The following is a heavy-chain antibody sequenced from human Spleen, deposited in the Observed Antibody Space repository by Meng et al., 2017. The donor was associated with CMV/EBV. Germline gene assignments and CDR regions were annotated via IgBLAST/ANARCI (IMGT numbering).Heavy chain of an antibody. Sequence: GGSLRLSCAASGFTLSDYYMSWIRQVPGKGLEWISYIGSSGSVINYADSVKGRFTVSRDNTKSSLYLQMNSLRVEDTAVYYCAKDLRGYNYDFLAGDYHYYGMDVWGQGTTVTVSS. D-gene: IGHD5-18*01. CDR3: AKDLRGYNYDFLAGDYHYYGMDV. CDR2: IGSSGSVI. V-gene: IGHV3-11*01. J-gene: IGHJ6*02. CDR1: GFTLSDYY.